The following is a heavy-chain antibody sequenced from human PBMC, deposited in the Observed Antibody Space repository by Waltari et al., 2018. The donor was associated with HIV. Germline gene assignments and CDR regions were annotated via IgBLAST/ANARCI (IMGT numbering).Heavy chain of an antibody. CDR3: AKVDTHGYLPYN. D-gene: IGHD5-12*01. Sequence: EVQLVESGGGLVKPGGYLRLSCAASGFTFSGHTMNWVRQAPGKVLEWVSSISSIGTYKYYVDSVQGRFTIARDNANNSLYLQMNSLRVEDTAIYYCAKVDTHGYLPYNWGQGTLVTVSS. J-gene: IGHJ4*02. CDR1: GFTFSGHT. V-gene: IGHV3-21*01. CDR2: ISSIGTYK.